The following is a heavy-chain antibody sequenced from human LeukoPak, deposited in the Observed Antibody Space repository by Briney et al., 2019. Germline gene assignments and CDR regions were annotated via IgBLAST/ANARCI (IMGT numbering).Heavy chain of an antibody. D-gene: IGHD4-23*01. V-gene: IGHV1-46*01. CDR1: GYTFTSYY. J-gene: IGHJ4*02. CDR2: INPSGGST. Sequence: GASVKVSCKASGYTFTSYYLHWVRQAPRQGLEWMGIINPSGGSTTYAQKFQGRVTMTRDTSTSTVYMELSSLRSEDTAVYYCARERGTATVVTGFRYWGQGTLVTVSS. CDR3: ARERGTATVVTGFRY.